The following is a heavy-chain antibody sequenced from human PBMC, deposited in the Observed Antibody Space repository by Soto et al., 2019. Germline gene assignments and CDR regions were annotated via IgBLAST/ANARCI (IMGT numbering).Heavy chain of an antibody. J-gene: IGHJ3*02. CDR2: IDWDDDK. Sequence: GSGPTLVNPTQTLTLTCTFSGFSLSTSGMRVSWIRQPPGKALEWLARIDWDDDKFYSTSLKTRLTISKDTSKNQVVLTMTNMDPVDTATYYCARIRYYYDSSGPNAAFDIWGQGTMVTVSS. CDR3: ARIRYYYDSSGPNAAFDI. V-gene: IGHV2-70*04. CDR1: GFSLSTSGMR. D-gene: IGHD3-22*01.